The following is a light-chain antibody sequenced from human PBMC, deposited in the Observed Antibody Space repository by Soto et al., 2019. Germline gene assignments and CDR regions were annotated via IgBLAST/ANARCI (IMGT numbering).Light chain of an antibody. CDR3: SAYTVSRTYV. CDR1: SSDVGAYNF. CDR2: NVY. J-gene: IGLJ1*01. V-gene: IGLV2-14*03. Sequence: QSALTQPASVSGSPGQSITISCTGTSSDVGAYNFVSWHQQHPGKAPKLMIYNVYDRPSGISYRFSGSKSGNTASLTISGLQGEDEVDYYCSAYTVSRTYVFGTGTKV.